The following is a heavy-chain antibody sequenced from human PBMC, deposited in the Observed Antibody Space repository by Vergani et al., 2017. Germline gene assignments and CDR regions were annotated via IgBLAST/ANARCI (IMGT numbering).Heavy chain of an antibody. CDR3: ARWSNEKRLDY. V-gene: IGHV3-33*01. Sequence: QVQLVESEGGVVQPGRSLRLSCVASGFTFSSHGMHWVRQAPGKGLEWVAVIWYDGSNKYYGDSVKGRFTISRDNSKNTLYLQMNSLRVEDTAVYYCARWSNEKRLDYWGQGTLVTVSS. CDR2: IWYDGSNK. J-gene: IGHJ4*02. CDR1: GFTFSSHG. D-gene: IGHD4-23*01.